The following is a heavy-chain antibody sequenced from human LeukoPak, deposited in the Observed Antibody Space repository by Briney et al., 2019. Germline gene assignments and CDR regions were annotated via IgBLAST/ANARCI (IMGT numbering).Heavy chain of an antibody. J-gene: IGHJ6*03. Sequence: ASVKVSCKASGYTFTSYDINWVRQATGQGLEWMGWMNPNSGNTGYAQKFQGRVTMTRNTSISTVYMELSSLRSEDTAVYYCARTWGSYYYYYMDVWGKGTTVTVSS. V-gene: IGHV1-8*01. D-gene: IGHD3-16*01. CDR3: ARTWGSYYYYYMDV. CDR1: GYTFTSYD. CDR2: MNPNSGNT.